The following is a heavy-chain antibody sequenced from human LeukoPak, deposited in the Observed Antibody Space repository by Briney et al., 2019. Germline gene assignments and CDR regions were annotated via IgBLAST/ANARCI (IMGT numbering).Heavy chain of an antibody. CDR1: GYSISSGYY. J-gene: IGHJ4*02. V-gene: IGHV4-38-2*01. CDR3: ARGGITMVRGVNGPELFDY. D-gene: IGHD3-10*01. Sequence: PSETLSLTCAVSGYSISSGYYWGWIRQPPGKGLEWIGSIYHSGSTYYNPSLKSRVTISVDTSKNQFSLKLSSVTAADTAVYYCARGGITMVRGVNGPELFDYWGQGTLVTVSS. CDR2: IYHSGST.